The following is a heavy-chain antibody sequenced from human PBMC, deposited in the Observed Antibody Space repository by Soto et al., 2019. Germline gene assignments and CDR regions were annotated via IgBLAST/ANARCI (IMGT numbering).Heavy chain of an antibody. J-gene: IGHJ6*02. Sequence: GASVKVSCTAIGYSFTSHYRHWVRQAPGQRLEWMGTIYPGGVNIGYARKYQGRITMTIDTSTTTAYMELGSLTSDDTAVYYCAKNGQLPYYYYGMDVWGQGTTVTVSS. CDR1: GYSFTSHY. V-gene: IGHV1-46*01. D-gene: IGHD1-26*01. CDR3: AKNGQLPYYYYGMDV. CDR2: IYPGGVNI.